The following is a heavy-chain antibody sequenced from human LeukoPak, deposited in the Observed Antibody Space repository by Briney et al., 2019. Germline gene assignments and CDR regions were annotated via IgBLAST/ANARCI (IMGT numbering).Heavy chain of an antibody. V-gene: IGHV4-30-4*01. CDR1: GGSISSGDYY. D-gene: IGHD2-21*02. J-gene: IGHJ6*02. CDR2: IYYSGST. CDR3: ARLSIVVVTADYYYYYGIDV. Sequence: SETLSLTCTVSGGSISSGDYYWSWIRQPPGKGLEWIGYIYYSGSTYYNPSLKSRVTISVDTSKNQFSLKLSSVTAADTAVYYCARLSIVVVTADYYYYYGIDVWGQGTTVTVSS.